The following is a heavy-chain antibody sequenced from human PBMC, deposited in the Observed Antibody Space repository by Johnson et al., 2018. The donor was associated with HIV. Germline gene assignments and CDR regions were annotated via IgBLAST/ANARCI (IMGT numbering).Heavy chain of an antibody. CDR2: ISYDGRNK. Sequence: VQLVESGGGVVQPGRSLRLSCAASGFTFSSYGMHWVRQAPGKGLEWVAVISYDGRNKYYADSVKGRFTISRDNSKNTLYLQMNSLRAEDTAVYYCAKELGIPCGWYRGAFDIWGQGTMVTVSS. CDR1: GFTFSSYG. V-gene: IGHV3-30*18. J-gene: IGHJ3*02. CDR3: AKELGIPCGWYRGAFDI. D-gene: IGHD6-19*01.